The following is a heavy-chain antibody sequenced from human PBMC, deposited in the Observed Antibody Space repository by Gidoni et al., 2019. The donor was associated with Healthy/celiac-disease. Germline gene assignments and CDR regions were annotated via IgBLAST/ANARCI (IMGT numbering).Heavy chain of an antibody. D-gene: IGHD5-12*01. J-gene: IGHJ4*02. Sequence: EVQLVESGGGLVKPGGSLRLSCAASGFTFSSYSMNWVRQAPGKGLEWVSSISRSSSYIYYADSVKGRFTISRDNAKNSLYLQMNSLRAEDTAVYYCASSIEMATTQLDYWGQGTLVTVSS. V-gene: IGHV3-21*01. CDR2: ISRSSSYI. CDR1: GFTFSSYS. CDR3: ASSIEMATTQLDY.